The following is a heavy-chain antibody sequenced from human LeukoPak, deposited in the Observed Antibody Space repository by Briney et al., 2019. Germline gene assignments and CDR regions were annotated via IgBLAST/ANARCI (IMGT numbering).Heavy chain of an antibody. D-gene: IGHD3-3*01. CDR3: ARGPGEGTRSSYDFWSGYSTSDY. CDR1: RYSFTSYY. V-gene: IGHV1-46*01. J-gene: IGHJ4*02. CDR2: INPSSGST. Sequence: ASVKVSCKASRYSFTSYYMHWVRQVPGQGPEWMGIINPSSGSTNYAQKFQGRITMTSDTSTNTVYMEVSSLRSDDTAMYYCARGPGEGTRSSYDFWSGYSTSDYWGQGTLVTVSS.